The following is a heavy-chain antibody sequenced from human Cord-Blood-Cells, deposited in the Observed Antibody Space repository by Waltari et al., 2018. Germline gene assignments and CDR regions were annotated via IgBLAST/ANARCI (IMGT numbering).Heavy chain of an antibody. CDR3: ARGAPYDFWSGYYRD. J-gene: IGHJ4*02. D-gene: IGHD3-3*01. V-gene: IGHV3-53*01. Sequence: EVQLVESGGGLIQPGGSLRLSCAASGFTVSSNYMSWVRQAPGKGREWVSVSYSGGSTYYADSGKGRFTISRDNSKNTLYLQMNSLRAEDTAVYYCARGAPYDFWSGYYRDWGQGTLVTVSS. CDR2: SYSGGST. CDR1: GFTVSSNY.